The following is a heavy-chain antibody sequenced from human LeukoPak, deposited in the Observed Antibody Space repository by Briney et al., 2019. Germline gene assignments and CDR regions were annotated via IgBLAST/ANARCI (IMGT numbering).Heavy chain of an antibody. J-gene: IGHJ6*03. CDR2: ISYDGSNK. CDR1: GFTLSSYA. V-gene: IGHV3-30*01. Sequence: PGGSLRLSCAASGFTLSSYAMYWVRQAPGKGLEWVAVISYDGSNKYYADSVKGRFTISRDNSKNTLYLQMNSLRAEDTAVYYCARGPPSSSPYYYYYYMDVWGKGTTVTVSS. D-gene: IGHD6-6*01. CDR3: ARGPPSSSPYYYYYYMDV.